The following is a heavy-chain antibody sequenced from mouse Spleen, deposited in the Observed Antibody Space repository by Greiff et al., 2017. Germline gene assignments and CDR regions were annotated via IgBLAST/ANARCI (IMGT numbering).Heavy chain of an antibody. V-gene: IGHV1-50*01. CDR3: ARRDYYDGSSYWYFDV. J-gene: IGHJ1*01. Sequence: QVQLQQPGAELVKPGASVKLSCKASGYTFTSYWMQWVKQRPGQGLEWIGEIDPSDSYTNYNQKFKGKATLTVDTSSSTAYMQLSSLTSEDSAVYYCARRDYYDGSSYWYFDVWGAGTTVTVSS. D-gene: IGHD1-1*01. CDR2: IDPSDSYT. CDR1: GYTFTSYW.